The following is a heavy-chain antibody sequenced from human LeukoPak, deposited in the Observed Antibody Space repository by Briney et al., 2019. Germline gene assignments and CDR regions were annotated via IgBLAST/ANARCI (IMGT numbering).Heavy chain of an antibody. CDR1: GFTFSSYA. CDR2: ISGSGAST. CDR3: AKRVSYSSGNHFDC. D-gene: IGHD3-10*01. J-gene: IGHJ4*02. V-gene: IGHV3-23*01. Sequence: QPGGSLRLSCAASGFTFSSYAMTWVRQAPGQGLEWVSIISGSGASTYYADSVKGRFTISRDNSKNTLYLQMNSLRAEDTAIYYCAKRVSYSSGNHFDCWGQGTLVTVSS.